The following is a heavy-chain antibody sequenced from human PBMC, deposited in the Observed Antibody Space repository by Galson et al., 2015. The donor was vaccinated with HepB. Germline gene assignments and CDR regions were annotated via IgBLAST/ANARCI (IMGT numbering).Heavy chain of an antibody. CDR2: ISASGDAT. CDR3: AKIPRPGVVARPVFDY. Sequence: SLRLSCAASGFTFSSYAMSWVRQAPGKGLEWVSSISASGDATHYTDSVKGRITISRDNSQTTLYLQMNSLRAEDTAVYFCAKIPRPGVVARPVFDYWGQATLVTVSS. CDR1: GFTFSSYA. J-gene: IGHJ4*02. D-gene: IGHD6-6*01. V-gene: IGHV3-23*01.